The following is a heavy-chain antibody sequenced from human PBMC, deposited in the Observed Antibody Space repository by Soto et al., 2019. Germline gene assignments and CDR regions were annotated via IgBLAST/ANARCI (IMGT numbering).Heavy chain of an antibody. Sequence: PGGSLRLSCAASGLTFSSDAMSWVRQAPGKGLEWVSAISGSGGSTYYADSVKGRFTISRDNAKNSLFLQMNSLRAEDTAVYYCARGRGAAADYFDFWGQGTLVTVSS. V-gene: IGHV3-23*01. D-gene: IGHD6-13*01. J-gene: IGHJ4*02. CDR1: GLTFSSDA. CDR2: ISGSGGST. CDR3: ARGRGAAADYFDF.